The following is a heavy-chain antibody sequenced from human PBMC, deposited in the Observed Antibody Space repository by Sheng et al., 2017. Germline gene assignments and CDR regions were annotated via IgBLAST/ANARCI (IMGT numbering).Heavy chain of an antibody. CDR3: ARGAILGYCSGGSCYHRVWFDP. CDR1: GGTFSSYA. D-gene: IGHD2-15*01. J-gene: IGHJ5*02. CDR2: IIPIFGTA. Sequence: QVQLVQSGAEVKKPGSSVKVSCKASGGTFSSYAISWVRQAPGQGLEWMGGIIPIFGTANYAQKFQGRVTITTDESTSTAYMELSSLRSEDTAVYYCARGAILGYCSGGSCYHRVWFDPWGQGTLVTVSS. V-gene: IGHV1-69*05.